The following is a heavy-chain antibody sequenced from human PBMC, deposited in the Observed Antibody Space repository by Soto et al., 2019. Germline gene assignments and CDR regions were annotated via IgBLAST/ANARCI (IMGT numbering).Heavy chain of an antibody. CDR2: ISVENGNT. Sequence: QVQLVQSGAEVKKPGASVKVSCKATGYTFTSYGISWVRQAPGQGLEWMGWISVENGNTKYSQKFQGRVTMTTETSTKTAHMELRSLGSDDTAVYYCARDLGIFGVVVFGYWGQGTLLTVSS. CDR3: ARDLGIFGVVVFGY. D-gene: IGHD3-3*01. J-gene: IGHJ4*02. CDR1: GYTFTSYG. V-gene: IGHV1-18*01.